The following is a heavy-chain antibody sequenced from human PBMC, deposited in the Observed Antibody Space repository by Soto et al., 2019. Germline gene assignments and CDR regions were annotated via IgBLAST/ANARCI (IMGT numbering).Heavy chain of an antibody. Sequence: QVQLVQSGAEVKKPGSSVKVSCKASGGTFSSYAISWVRQAPGQGLEWMGGIIPIFGTANYAQKFQGRVTITADECTSTAYMELSSLRSEDTAVYYCARTAGGGSYYTWPVNWFDPWGQGTLVTVSS. CDR3: ARTAGGGSYYTWPVNWFDP. V-gene: IGHV1-69*12. D-gene: IGHD1-26*01. J-gene: IGHJ5*02. CDR1: GGTFSSYA. CDR2: IIPIFGTA.